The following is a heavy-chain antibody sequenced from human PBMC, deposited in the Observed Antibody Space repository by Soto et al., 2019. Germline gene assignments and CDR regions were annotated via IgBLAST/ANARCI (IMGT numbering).Heavy chain of an antibody. D-gene: IGHD6-19*01. CDR3: AKERVRIAVAGNYYYYMDV. J-gene: IGHJ6*03. CDR1: GFTFSSYA. CDR2: ISGSGGST. Sequence: GGSLRLCCAASGFTFSSYAMSWVRQAPGKGLEWVSAISGSGGSTYYADSVKGRFTISRDNSKNTLYLQMNSLRAEDTAVYYCAKERVRIAVAGNYYYYMDVWGKRTTVTVSS. V-gene: IGHV3-23*01.